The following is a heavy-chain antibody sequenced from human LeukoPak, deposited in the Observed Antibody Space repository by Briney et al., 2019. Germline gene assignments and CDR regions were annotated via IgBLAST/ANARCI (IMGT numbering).Heavy chain of an antibody. J-gene: IGHJ4*02. CDR3: ARDRYYYDSSGSKTPPPFSDY. Sequence: ASVKVSCKASGCTFISYYMHWVRQAPGQGLEWMGIINPIGGSTSYAQKFQSRVTMTRDTSTSTVYMELSSLRSEDTAVYYCARDRYYYDSSGSKTPPPFSDYWGQRTLVTVSS. D-gene: IGHD3-22*01. CDR2: INPIGGST. CDR1: GCTFISYY. V-gene: IGHV1-46*01.